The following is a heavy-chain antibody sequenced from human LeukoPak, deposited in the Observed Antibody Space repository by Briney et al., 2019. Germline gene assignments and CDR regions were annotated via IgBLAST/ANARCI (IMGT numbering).Heavy chain of an antibody. V-gene: IGHV3-23*01. Sequence: GGSLRLSCAASGFTFSSYAMSWVRQAPGKGLEWVSAISGSGGSTYYADSVKGRFTISRDNSKNTLYLQMNSLRAEDTAVYYCAKDDGKYYYDSSGYFDYWGQGTLVTVSS. CDR1: GFTFSSYA. CDR2: ISGSGGST. J-gene: IGHJ4*02. D-gene: IGHD3-22*01. CDR3: AKDDGKYYYDSSGYFDY.